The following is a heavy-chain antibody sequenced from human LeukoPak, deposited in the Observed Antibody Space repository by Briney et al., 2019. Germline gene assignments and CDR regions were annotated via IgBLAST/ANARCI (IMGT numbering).Heavy chain of an antibody. CDR2: IYHSGNS. J-gene: IGHJ4*02. CDR3: ARDSSGGYGFIDY. D-gene: IGHD5-12*01. V-gene: IGHV4-31*03. CDR1: GGSISSSGYY. Sequence: SQTLSLTCIVSGGSISSSGYYWSWIRQHPGKGLEWIGYIYHSGNSYYNPSLKSRVIISVDTSKNQFSLKLNSVTAVDTAVYYCARDSSGGYGFIDYWGQGSLVTVSS.